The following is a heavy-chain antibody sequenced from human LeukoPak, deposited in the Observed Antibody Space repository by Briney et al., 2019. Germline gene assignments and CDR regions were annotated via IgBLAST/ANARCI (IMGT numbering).Heavy chain of an antibody. CDR1: GFTFSSYW. D-gene: IGHD3-3*01. CDR3: AGGVVFDP. V-gene: IGHV3-7*01. CDR2: IKQDGSEK. J-gene: IGHJ5*02. Sequence: GGSLRLSCAAPGFTFSSYWMSWVRQAPGKGLEWVANIKQDGSEKYYVDSVKGRFTISRDNAKNSLYLQMNSLRAEDTAVYYCAGGVVFDPWGQGTLVTVSS.